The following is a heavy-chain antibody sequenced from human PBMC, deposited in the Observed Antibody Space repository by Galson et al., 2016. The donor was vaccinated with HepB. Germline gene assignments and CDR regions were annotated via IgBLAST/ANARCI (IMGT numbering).Heavy chain of an antibody. CDR1: GFSFGSYG. CDR3: VKGWSYFYYGLDV. Sequence: SLRLSCAGSGFSFGSYGMSWVRQAPGKGLEWVSGISGRAGTTTYADSVKGRFIISRDNSKNTVYLQMTSLRVEDTAVYYCVKGWSYFYYGLDVWGQGTTVTVSS. D-gene: IGHD6-13*01. V-gene: IGHV3-23*01. CDR2: ISGRAGTT. J-gene: IGHJ6*02.